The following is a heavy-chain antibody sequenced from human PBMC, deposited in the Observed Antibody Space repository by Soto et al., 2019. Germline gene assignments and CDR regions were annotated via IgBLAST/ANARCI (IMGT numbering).Heavy chain of an antibody. CDR1: GYTFTSYG. Sequence: QVQLVQSGAEVKKPGASVKVSCKASGYTFTSYGISWVRQAPGQGLEWMGWISAYNGNTNYAQKLQGRVTMTTDTSTSTAYMELRSLRSDDTAVYYCARDTDSGGWYGSVYSYGMDVWGQGTTVTVSS. V-gene: IGHV1-18*01. CDR2: ISAYNGNT. D-gene: IGHD6-19*01. J-gene: IGHJ6*02. CDR3: ARDTDSGGWYGSVYSYGMDV.